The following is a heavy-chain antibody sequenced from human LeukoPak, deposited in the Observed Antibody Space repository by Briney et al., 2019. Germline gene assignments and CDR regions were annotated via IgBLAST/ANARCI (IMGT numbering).Heavy chain of an antibody. J-gene: IGHJ5*02. Sequence: SETLSLTCTVSGGSISSYYWSWIRQPAGKGLEWIGRIYTSGSTNYNPSLKSRVTMSVDTSKNQFSLKLSSVTAADTAVYYCARAGYCTNGVCPRWVWSDPWGQGTLVTVSS. D-gene: IGHD2-8*01. CDR3: ARAGYCTNGVCPRWVWSDP. CDR1: GGSISSYY. V-gene: IGHV4-4*07. CDR2: IYTSGST.